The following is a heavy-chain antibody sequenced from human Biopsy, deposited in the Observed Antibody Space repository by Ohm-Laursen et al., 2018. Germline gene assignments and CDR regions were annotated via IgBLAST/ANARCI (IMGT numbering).Heavy chain of an antibody. D-gene: IGHD2-8*01. J-gene: IGHJ4*02. CDR1: GFTFSGFS. CDR3: ARDGEAKYCKHGVCPSDF. V-gene: IGHV3-21*01. CDR2: ISASGNHI. Sequence: SLRLSCSAFGFTFSGFSMNWVRQAPGKGLEWVSSISASGNHIYYTDSVKGRFTVSRDNGENSVYLQMNGLRVEDTAVYYCARDGEAKYCKHGVCPSDFWGQGTLVTVSS.